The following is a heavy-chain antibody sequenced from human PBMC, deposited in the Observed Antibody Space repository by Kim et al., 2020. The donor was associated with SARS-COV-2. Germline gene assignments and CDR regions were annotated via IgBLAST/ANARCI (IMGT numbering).Heavy chain of an antibody. J-gene: IGHJ4*02. CDR2: IYYSGST. CDR3: ARHDTYGDDSSGYYPPPLKY. D-gene: IGHD3-22*01. Sequence: SETLSLTCTVSGGSISSSSYYWGWIRKPPGKGLEWIGSIYYSGSTYYNPSLKSRVTISVDTSKNQFSLKLSSVTAADTAVYYCARHDTYGDDSSGYYPPPLKYWGQGTLVTVSS. V-gene: IGHV4-39*01. CDR1: GGSISSSSYY.